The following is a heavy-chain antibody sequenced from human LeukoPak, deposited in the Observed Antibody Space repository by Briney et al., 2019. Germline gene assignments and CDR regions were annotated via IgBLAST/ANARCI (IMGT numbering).Heavy chain of an antibody. J-gene: IGHJ4*02. V-gene: IGHV4-59*01. Sequence: SETLSLTCAVSGDSISSDYWSWVRQPPGKGLEWIGYIYYTGSTNYNPSLKSRVTISVDTSKNQFSLKLSSVTAADTAVYYCARGEVGYYYGSGSYFFDYWGQGTLVTVSS. CDR2: IYYTGST. CDR1: GDSISSDY. CDR3: ARGEVGYYYGSGSYFFDY. D-gene: IGHD3-10*01.